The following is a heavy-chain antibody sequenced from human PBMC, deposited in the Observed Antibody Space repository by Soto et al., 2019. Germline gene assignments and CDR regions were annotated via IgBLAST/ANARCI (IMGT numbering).Heavy chain of an antibody. CDR2: IYRTGST. J-gene: IGHJ4*02. CDR1: GGSFTSNNW. CDR3: ASRDPGTSVDY. D-gene: IGHD1-7*01. V-gene: IGHV4-4*02. Sequence: SETLSLTFAVSGGSFTSNNWWTWVRPPPGQGLEWIGEIYRTGSTNYNPSLKSRVTISLDKSENQFSLKVTSLTAADTAVYYCASRDPGTSVDYWGQGTLVTGSS.